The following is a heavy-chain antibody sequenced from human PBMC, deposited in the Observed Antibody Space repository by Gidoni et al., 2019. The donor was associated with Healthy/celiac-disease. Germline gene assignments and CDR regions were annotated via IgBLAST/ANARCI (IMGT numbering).Heavy chain of an antibody. CDR2: INPSGNT. D-gene: IGHD6-13*01. Sequence: QVQLQQWGAGRLKHAETLSPTCAAYEGSFRGYYWSWFRQPPGKGLEWIGEINPSGNTNYHPSLKSRFTISVDTSKNQFSLKLRSVTAADTAVYYCARANRIAAAGKGLLAGWGQGTLVTVSS. CDR3: ARANRIAAAGKGLLAG. J-gene: IGHJ4*02. V-gene: IGHV4-34*01. CDR1: EGSFRGYY.